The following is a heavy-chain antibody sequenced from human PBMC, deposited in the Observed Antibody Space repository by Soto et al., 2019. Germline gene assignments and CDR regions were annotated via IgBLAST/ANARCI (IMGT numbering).Heavy chain of an antibody. Sequence: GESLKISCKGSGYSFTSYWISWVRQMPGKGLEWMGRIDPSDSYTNYSPSFQGHVTISADKSISTAYLQWSSLKASDTAVYYCARRPVSSSGPYYYGMDVWGQGTTVTVSS. V-gene: IGHV5-10-1*01. CDR3: ARRPVSSSGPYYYGMDV. CDR1: GYSFTSYW. D-gene: IGHD6-6*01. CDR2: IDPSDSYT. J-gene: IGHJ6*02.